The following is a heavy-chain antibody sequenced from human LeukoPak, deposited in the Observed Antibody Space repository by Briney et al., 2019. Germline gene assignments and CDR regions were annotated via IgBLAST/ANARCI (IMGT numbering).Heavy chain of an antibody. J-gene: IGHJ4*02. Sequence: PSETLSLTCAVYGGSFSGYYWSWIRQPPGKGLEWIGEINHSGSTNYNPSLKSRVTISVDTSKNQFSLKLSSVTAADTAVYYCASRLRYFDWLTHRDYWGQGTLVTVSS. CDR3: ASRLRYFDWLTHRDY. D-gene: IGHD3-9*01. V-gene: IGHV4-34*01. CDR1: GGSFSGYY. CDR2: INHSGST.